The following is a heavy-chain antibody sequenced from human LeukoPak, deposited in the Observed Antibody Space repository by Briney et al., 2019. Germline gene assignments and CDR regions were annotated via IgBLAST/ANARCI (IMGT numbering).Heavy chain of an antibody. CDR2: ISGGGSST. CDR3: AKAGWSYYDSNGYYYYFDY. Sequence: GGSPRLSCAASGFTFSSYAMSGVRQAPGKGLEWGSAISGGGSSTYYADSVKGRLTISRDDSKSTLYLQTNSLRAEDTAVYYCAKAGWSYYDSNGYYYYFDYWGQGTLVTVSS. J-gene: IGHJ4*02. D-gene: IGHD3-22*01. V-gene: IGHV3-23*01. CDR1: GFTFSSYA.